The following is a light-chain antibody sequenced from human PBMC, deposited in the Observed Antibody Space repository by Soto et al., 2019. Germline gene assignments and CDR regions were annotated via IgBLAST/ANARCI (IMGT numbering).Light chain of an antibody. V-gene: IGKV3-15*01. CDR1: QSIGLA. J-gene: IGKJ1*01. CDR3: QQYHNLWT. CDR2: RAS. Sequence: EIVLTQSPATLSLSPGERATLSCRASQSIGLAIAWYQHKPGLAPRLLIYRASTRATNIPARFSGSGSGTEFTLTISSLQSEDFALYYCQQYHNLWTFGQGTKVDIK.